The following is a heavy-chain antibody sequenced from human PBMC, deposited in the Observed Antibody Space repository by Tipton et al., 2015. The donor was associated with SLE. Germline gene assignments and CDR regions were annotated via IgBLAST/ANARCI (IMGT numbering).Heavy chain of an antibody. CDR2: IYPDDSEA. V-gene: IGHV5-51*03. J-gene: IGHJ6*03. CDR1: GYNFGNHW. Sequence: QLVQSGPEVKKPGESLKISCRATGYNFGNHWIAWVRQRPGKGLEWMGIIYPDDSEARYNPSFQGHVTISGDTSINTAYLHWSSLEPSDAATYFCARRGDYPALRHSGYYIDVWGSGTTVTVS. D-gene: IGHD3-10*01. CDR3: ARRGDYPALRHSGYYIDV.